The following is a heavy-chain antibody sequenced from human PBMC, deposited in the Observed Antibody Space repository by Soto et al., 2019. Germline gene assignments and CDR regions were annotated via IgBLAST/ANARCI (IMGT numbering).Heavy chain of an antibody. CDR2: ISGSGGST. D-gene: IGHD3-3*01. Sequence: GGSLRLSCAASGFTFSSYAMSWVRQAPGKGLEWVSAISGSGGSTYYADSVKGRFTISRDNSKNTLYLQMNSLRAEDTAVYYCAKDNDFWSGHHDAFYIWGQGTMVTVS. CDR3: AKDNDFWSGHHDAFYI. V-gene: IGHV3-23*01. J-gene: IGHJ3*02. CDR1: GFTFSSYA.